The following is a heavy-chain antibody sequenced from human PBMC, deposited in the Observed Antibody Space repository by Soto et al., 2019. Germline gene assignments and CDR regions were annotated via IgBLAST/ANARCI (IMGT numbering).Heavy chain of an antibody. V-gene: IGHV1-69*01. CDR1: GETLNSNP. CDR3: ARKSGRDCHSGGGCFSLDV. D-gene: IGHD2-15*01. Sequence: QVQLVQSGAAVKKPGSSLKVSCKVFGETLNSNPIGWVRQAPGHGLEWVGGIVPLSDRTHYAQELQGSVTVTADGSTSTVYMELSNLKSDDTAVYYCARKSGRDCHSGGGCFSLDVWGQGSLITVSS. J-gene: IGHJ4*02. CDR2: IVPLSDRT.